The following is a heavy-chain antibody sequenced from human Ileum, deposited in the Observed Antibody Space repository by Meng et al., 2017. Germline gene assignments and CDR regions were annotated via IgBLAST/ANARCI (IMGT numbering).Heavy chain of an antibody. CDR1: GLTFSTYW. J-gene: IGHJ6*02. CDR3: ATARSGPLYDYGMDV. Sequence: GESPKIFCAASGLTFSTYWMQWVRQAPGKGLGWVSRISTDGGITNYVDSVKGRSTISRDNAKNTLSQQMNSLGDDETGVYYCATARSGPLYDYGMDVWGPGTTVTVSS. V-gene: IGHV3-74*01. CDR2: ISTDGGIT. D-gene: IGHD6-19*01.